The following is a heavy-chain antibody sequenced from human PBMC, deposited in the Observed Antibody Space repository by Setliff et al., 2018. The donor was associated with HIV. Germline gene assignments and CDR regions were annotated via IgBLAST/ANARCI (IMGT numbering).Heavy chain of an antibody. Sequence: PGGSLRLSCAASGFTFSSYSMSWVRQAPGKGLEWVSSITSTSRYIDYADSLRGRFTISRDNARNSLYLHLRALGAEDTAIYYCARDAYGDSYFDYWGQGTLVTVSS. CDR3: ARDAYGDSYFDY. D-gene: IGHD4-17*01. V-gene: IGHV3-21*01. CDR1: GFTFSSYS. CDR2: ITSTSRYI. J-gene: IGHJ4*02.